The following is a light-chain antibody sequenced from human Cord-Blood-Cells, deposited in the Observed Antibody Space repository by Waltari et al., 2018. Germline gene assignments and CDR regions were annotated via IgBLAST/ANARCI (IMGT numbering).Light chain of an antibody. CDR2: EVS. CDR3: CSYAGSSTFVV. V-gene: IGLV2-23*02. Sequence: QSALTQPASVSGSPGQSTTISCTGTSSDVGSYNIVSWYQQHPGKAPKLMIYEVSKRPSGVSNRFSGSKSGNTASLTISGLQAEDEADYYCCSYAGSSTFVVFGGGTKLTVL. CDR1: SSDVGSYNI. J-gene: IGLJ2*01.